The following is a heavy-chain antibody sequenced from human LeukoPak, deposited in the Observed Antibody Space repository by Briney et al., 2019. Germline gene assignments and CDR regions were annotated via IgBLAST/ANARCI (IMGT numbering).Heavy chain of an antibody. CDR3: AKWGDYDILTGYYDSDY. V-gene: IGHV3-23*01. CDR2: IVGSGGST. J-gene: IGHJ4*02. D-gene: IGHD3-9*01. CDR1: GFTFSSYA. Sequence: GGSLRLSCAASGFTFSSYAMSWVHQAPGRGLEWVSAIVGSGGSTYYADSVKGRFTISRDNPKNTLYLQMNSLRAEDTAVYYCAKWGDYDILTGYYDSDYWGQGTLVTVSS.